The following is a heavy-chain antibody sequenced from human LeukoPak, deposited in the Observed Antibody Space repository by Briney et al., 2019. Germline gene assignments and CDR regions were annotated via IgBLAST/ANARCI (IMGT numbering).Heavy chain of an antibody. CDR2: IRGSGGTT. V-gene: IGHV3-23*01. D-gene: IGHD2-2*01. Sequence: PGGSLRLSCAASGFTFSGYAMSRVRQAPGRGLEWVSAIRGSGGTTYYADSVKGRFTISRDNSKNTLYLQMNSLTAEDTAVYYCAKGYQLLAPDWGQGTLVTVSS. CDR1: GFTFSGYA. CDR3: AKGYQLLAPD. J-gene: IGHJ4*02.